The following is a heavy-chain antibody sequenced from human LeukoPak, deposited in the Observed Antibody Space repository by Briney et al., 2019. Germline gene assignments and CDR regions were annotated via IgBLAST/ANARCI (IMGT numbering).Heavy chain of an antibody. V-gene: IGHV1-2*02. CDR1: GYTFTGYY. D-gene: IGHD3-10*01. CDR3: ARDRAIYGSGNSGWFDP. CDR2: INPNSGGT. Sequence: ASVKVSCKASGYTFTGYYMHWVRQAPGQGLEWMGWINPNSGGTNYAQKFQGRVTMTRDTSISTAYMELSRLRSDDTAVYYCARDRAIYGSGNSGWFDPWGQGTLVTVSS. J-gene: IGHJ5*02.